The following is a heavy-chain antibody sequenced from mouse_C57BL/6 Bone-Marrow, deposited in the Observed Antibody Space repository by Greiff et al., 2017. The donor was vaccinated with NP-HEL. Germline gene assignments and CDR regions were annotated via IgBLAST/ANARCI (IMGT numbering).Heavy chain of an antibody. J-gene: IGHJ2*01. Sequence: VMLVESGPGLVQPSQSLSITCTVSGFSLTSYGVHWVRQSPGKGLEWLGVIWRGGSTDYNAAFMSRLSITKDNSKSQVFFKMNSLQADDTAIYYCAKSWANWDGFDYWGQGTTLTVSS. D-gene: IGHD4-1*01. CDR1: GFSLTSYG. CDR2: IWRGGST. V-gene: IGHV2-5*01. CDR3: AKSWANWDGFDY.